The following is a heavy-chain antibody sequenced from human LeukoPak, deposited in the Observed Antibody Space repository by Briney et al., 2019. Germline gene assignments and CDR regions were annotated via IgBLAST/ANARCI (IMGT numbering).Heavy chain of an antibody. Sequence: GGSQRLSCEASGFTFRSHWMHWVRQAPGKGLVWVTRIYTDVSTTNYADCVKGRFTISRDNAKNTLYLQMNSLRVEDTAVYYCARGGTHYGDFDPWGQGNLVTVSA. J-gene: IGHJ5*02. CDR1: GFTFRSHW. V-gene: IGHV3-74*01. CDR2: IYTDVSTT. CDR3: ARGGTHYGDFDP. D-gene: IGHD4-17*01.